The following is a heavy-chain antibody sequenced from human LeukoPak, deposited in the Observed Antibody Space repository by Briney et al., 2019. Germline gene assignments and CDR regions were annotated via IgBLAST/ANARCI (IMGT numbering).Heavy chain of an antibody. V-gene: IGHV1-2*02. CDR3: AEGYGEQPLDAFDI. Sequence: ASVKVSCKASGYTFTGYYMHWARQAPGQGLEWMGWINPNSGGTNYAQKFQGRVTMTRDTSISTAYMELSRLRSDDTAVYYCAEGYGEQPLDAFDIWGQGTMVTVSS. CDR2: INPNSGGT. J-gene: IGHJ3*02. D-gene: IGHD4-17*01. CDR1: GYTFTGYY.